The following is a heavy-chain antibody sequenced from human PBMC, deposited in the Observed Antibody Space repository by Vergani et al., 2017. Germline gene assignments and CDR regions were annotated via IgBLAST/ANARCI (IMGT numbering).Heavy chain of an antibody. CDR1: GFTFSSYA. J-gene: IGHJ4*02. CDR3: VARSRSGSTGRHY. CDR2: LSGSAGST. V-gene: IGHV3-23*01. Sequence: EVQLLESGGGLVQPGGSLRLSCAASGFTFSSYAMSWVRQAPGKGLEWVSALSGSAGSTYYADSEKGRFTITRDNSKNTLYLKMNSLRAEDTAVYYCVARSRSGSTGRHYWGQGTLVTVSS. D-gene: IGHD3-3*01.